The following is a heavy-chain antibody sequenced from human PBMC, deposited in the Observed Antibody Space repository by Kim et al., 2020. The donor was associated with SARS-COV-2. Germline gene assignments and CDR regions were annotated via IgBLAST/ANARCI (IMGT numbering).Heavy chain of an antibody. V-gene: IGHV3-49*03. Sequence: GGSLRLSCTASGFTFGDYAMSWFRQAPGKGLEWVGFIRSKAYGGTTEYAASVKGRFTISRDDSKSIAYLQMNSLKTEDTAVYYCTRDHAAAGTSYFDYWGQGTLVTVSS. CDR2: IRSKAYGGTT. CDR3: TRDHAAAGTSYFDY. D-gene: IGHD6-13*01. J-gene: IGHJ4*02. CDR1: GFTFGDYA.